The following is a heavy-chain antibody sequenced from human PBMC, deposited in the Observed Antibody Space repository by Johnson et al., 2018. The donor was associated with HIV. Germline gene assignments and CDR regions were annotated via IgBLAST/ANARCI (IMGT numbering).Heavy chain of an antibody. CDR3: AKASHDDSSGGDAFDI. CDR1: GFTFNTYA. J-gene: IGHJ3*02. D-gene: IGHD3-22*01. V-gene: IGHV3-23*04. Sequence: VQLVESGGGLVQPGGSLRLSCAASGFTFNTYAMSWVRQAPGKGLEWVSSISGSGGNTFYADSVRGRFTISRDNSQNTLYLQMKTLRAEDTAVYYCAKASHDDSSGGDAFDIWGQGTMVTVSS. CDR2: ISGSGGNT.